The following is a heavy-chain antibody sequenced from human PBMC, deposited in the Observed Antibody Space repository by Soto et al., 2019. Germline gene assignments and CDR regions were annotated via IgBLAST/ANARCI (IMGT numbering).Heavy chain of an antibody. CDR2: ISYDGSNK. J-gene: IGHJ4*02. CDR3: AKTMGSIAVAGHGSFIDY. D-gene: IGHD6-19*01. CDR1: GFTFSSYG. V-gene: IGHV3-30*18. Sequence: GGSLRLSCAASGFTFSSYGMHWVRQAPGKGLEWVAVISYDGSNKYYADSVKGRFTISRDNSKNTLYLQMNSLRAEDTAVYYCAKTMGSIAVAGHGSFIDYWGQGTLVTVSS.